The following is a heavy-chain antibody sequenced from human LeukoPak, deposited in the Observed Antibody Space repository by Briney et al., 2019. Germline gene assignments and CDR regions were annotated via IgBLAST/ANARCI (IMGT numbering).Heavy chain of an antibody. CDR3: ARDPDSSGYSTDAFDI. D-gene: IGHD3-22*01. J-gene: IGHJ3*02. CDR1: GFTFSSYA. Sequence: PGGSLRLSCAASGFTFSSYAMHWVRQAPGKGLEWVAVISYDGSNKYYADSVKGRFTISRDNSKNTLYLQMNSLRAEDTAVYYCARDPDSSGYSTDAFDIWGQGTMVTVSS. V-gene: IGHV3-30*04. CDR2: ISYDGSNK.